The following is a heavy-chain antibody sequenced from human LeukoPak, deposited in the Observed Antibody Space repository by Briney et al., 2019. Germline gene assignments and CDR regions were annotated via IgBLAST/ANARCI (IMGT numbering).Heavy chain of an antibody. Sequence: GGSLRLSCAASGFTFNSYWMNWVRQAPGKGLEWVASIKEDGTEKYYVDSVKGQFTISRDNAKNSLYLQMNSLRAEDTALNYCARDFSGEFDYWGLGTLVTVSS. D-gene: IGHD3-10*01. CDR2: IKEDGTEK. CDR3: ARDFSGEFDY. V-gene: IGHV3-7*01. J-gene: IGHJ4*02. CDR1: GFTFNSYW.